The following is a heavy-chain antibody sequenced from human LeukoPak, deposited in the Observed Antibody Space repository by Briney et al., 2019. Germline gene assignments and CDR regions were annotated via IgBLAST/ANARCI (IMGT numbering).Heavy chain of an antibody. CDR2: IYYSGST. CDR3: ARQGGTLLDYFDY. CDR1: GGSISSSSYY. J-gene: IGHJ4*02. V-gene: IGHV4-39*01. D-gene: IGHD2-15*01. Sequence: SETLSLTCTVSGGSISSSSYYWGWIRQPPGKGLEWIGSIYYSGSTYYNPSLKSRVTISVDTSKNQFSLKLSSVTAADTAVYYCARQGGTLLDYFDYWGQGTLVTVSS.